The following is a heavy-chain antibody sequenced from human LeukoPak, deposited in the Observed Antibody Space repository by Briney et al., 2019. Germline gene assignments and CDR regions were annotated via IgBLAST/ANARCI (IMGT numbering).Heavy chain of an antibody. CDR3: ARGPNSNWSGLDF. CDR1: GLTFSSHW. CDR2: ISPTGSTT. V-gene: IGHV3-74*01. D-gene: IGHD6-6*01. J-gene: IGHJ4*02. Sequence: GGSLRLSCAASGLTFSSHWMHWVRQAPGKGLVWVSRISPTGSTTSCADSVKGRFTVSRDNAKNTLYLQVNNLRAEDTAVYYCARGPNSNWSGLDFWGQGTLLTVSS.